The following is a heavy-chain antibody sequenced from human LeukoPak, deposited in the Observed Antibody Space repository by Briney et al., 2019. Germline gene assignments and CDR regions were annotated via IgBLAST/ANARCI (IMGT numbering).Heavy chain of an antibody. D-gene: IGHD2-15*01. CDR2: ISSSGSTI. CDR1: GFTFSYFY. CDR3: ARSVVAATETFDY. V-gene: IGHV3-11*04. Sequence: GGSLRLSCAASGFTFSYFYMSWIRHAPGKGLEWVSYISSSGSTIFYADSVKGRFTISRDNAKNSLYLQMNSLRAEDTAVYYCARSVVAATETFDYWGQGTLVTVSS. J-gene: IGHJ4*02.